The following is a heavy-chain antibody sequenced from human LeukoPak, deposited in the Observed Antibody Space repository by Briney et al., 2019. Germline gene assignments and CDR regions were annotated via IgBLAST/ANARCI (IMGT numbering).Heavy chain of an antibody. J-gene: IGHJ5*02. CDR2: INHSGST. V-gene: IGHV4-34*01. Sequence: SETLSLTCAVYGGSFSGYYWSWIRQPPGKGLEWIGEINHSGSTNYNPSLKSRVTISVDTSKNQFSLKLSSVTAADTAVYYCARGRGITMVRGSNRFVDPWGHGTLVTVSS. CDR3: ARGRGITMVRGSNRFVDP. CDR1: GGSFSGYY. D-gene: IGHD3-10*01.